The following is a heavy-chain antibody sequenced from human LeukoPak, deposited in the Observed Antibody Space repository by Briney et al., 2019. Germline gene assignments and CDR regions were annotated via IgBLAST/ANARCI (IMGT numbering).Heavy chain of an antibody. D-gene: IGHD3-16*01. J-gene: IGHJ4*02. CDR1: ALSWGSFA. Sequence: GRSVSLSRERAALSWGSFAMSWVRQGPARGLEWVSSIRGNGETFYADSVKGRFTLSSDSSRNTVYFQLNNLRVEDTAIYYCAKASWVSSTDAVRWGQGTLVTVSS. CDR2: IRGNGET. CDR3: AKASWVSSTDAVR. V-gene: IGHV3-23*01.